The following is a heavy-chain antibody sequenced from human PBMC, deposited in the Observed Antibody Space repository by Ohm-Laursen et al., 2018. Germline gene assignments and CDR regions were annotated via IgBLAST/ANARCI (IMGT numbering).Heavy chain of an antibody. CDR1: GFTFTTYT. Sequence: GSLRLSCTASGFTFTTYTMNWLRQAPGQGLEWVSSINFSGRYIYYADSVKGRFTISRDNAKKSLFLQMNSLRVEDTAVYYCARPYCGGNCSDPIDSWGQGTLVTVSS. CDR2: INFSGRYI. D-gene: IGHD2-21*02. V-gene: IGHV3-21*01. J-gene: IGHJ4*02. CDR3: ARPYCGGNCSDPIDS.